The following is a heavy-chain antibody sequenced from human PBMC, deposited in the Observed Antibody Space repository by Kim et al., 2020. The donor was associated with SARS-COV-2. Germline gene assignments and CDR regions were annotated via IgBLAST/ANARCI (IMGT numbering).Heavy chain of an antibody. CDR2: IYYSGST. J-gene: IGHJ5*02. D-gene: IGHD3-10*01. CDR1: GGSISSDY. CDR3: ARQFYGSGSSNRRFDP. V-gene: IGHV4-59*08. Sequence: SKTLSLTCTVSGGSISSDYWTWIRQPPGKGLEWIGNIYYSGSTNYNPSLKSRVTISVDTSKNQFSLKLSSVTAADTAVYYCARQFYGSGSSNRRFDPWGQGTLVIVAS.